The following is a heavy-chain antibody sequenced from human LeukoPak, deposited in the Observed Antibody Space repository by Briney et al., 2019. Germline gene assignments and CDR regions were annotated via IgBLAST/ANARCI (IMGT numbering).Heavy chain of an antibody. Sequence: GGSLRLSCAASGFTFDDYGMHWVRQAPGKGLEWVSLISRDGGSTYYADSVKGRFTISRDNSKNSLYLQMNSLRTEDTALYYCAKEVVSTWSRYYGMDVWGRGTTVTVSS. CDR1: GFTFDDYG. J-gene: IGHJ6*02. D-gene: IGHD2-21*01. V-gene: IGHV3-43*02. CDR2: ISRDGGST. CDR3: AKEVVSTWSRYYGMDV.